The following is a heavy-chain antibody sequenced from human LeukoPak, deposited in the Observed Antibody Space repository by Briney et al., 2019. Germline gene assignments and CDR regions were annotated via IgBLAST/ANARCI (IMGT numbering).Heavy chain of an antibody. J-gene: IGHJ5*02. CDR1: GFTFREFS. D-gene: IGHD5-12*01. V-gene: IGHV3-23*01. Sequence: GGSLRLSCAASGFTFREFSLSWVRQAPGKGLEGVSNIRSNGVDTYYIDSVKGRFTISRDNSKNTIYLQMNSLRAEDTAVYYCAKGGYTTWFDPWGQGTLVTVSS. CDR3: AKGGYTTWFDP. CDR2: IRSNGVDT.